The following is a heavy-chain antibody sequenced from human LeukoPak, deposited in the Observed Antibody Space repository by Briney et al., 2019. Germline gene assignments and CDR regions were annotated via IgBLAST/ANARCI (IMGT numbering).Heavy chain of an antibody. J-gene: IGHJ4*02. CDR1: GYTFTGYY. CDR2: INPNSGGT. CDR3: ARVRGQWLTYYFDY. D-gene: IGHD6-19*01. Sequence: ASVKVSCKASGYTFTGYYMHWVRQAPGQGLEWMGWINPNSGGTNYAQKFQGRATMTRDTSISTAYMELSRLRSDDTAVYYCARVRGQWLTYYFDYWGQGTLVTVSS. V-gene: IGHV1-2*02.